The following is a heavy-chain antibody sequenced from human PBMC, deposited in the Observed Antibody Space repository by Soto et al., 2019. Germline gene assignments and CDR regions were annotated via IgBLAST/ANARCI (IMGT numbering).Heavy chain of an antibody. D-gene: IGHD3-22*01. CDR3: ARRLPTYDSSGYYLYYFDY. Sequence: PSETLSLTCTVSGGSISSSSYYWGWIRQPPGKGLEWIGSIYYSGSTYYNPSLKSRVTISVDTSKNQFSLKLSSVTAADTAVYYCARRLPTYDSSGYYLYYFDYWGQGTLVT. V-gene: IGHV4-39*01. CDR2: IYYSGST. CDR1: GGSISSSSYY. J-gene: IGHJ4*02.